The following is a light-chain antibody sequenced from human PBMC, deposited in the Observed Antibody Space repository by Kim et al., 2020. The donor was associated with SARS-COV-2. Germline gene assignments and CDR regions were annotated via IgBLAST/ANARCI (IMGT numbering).Light chain of an antibody. Sequence: DIQLTQSPSFLSASVGDRVTITCRASQGISNYLEWYQQKPGKAPKLLIYDASTLQRGVPSRFSGSGSGTEFTLTISSLQPEDIATYYCQQDDNFPPTFGGGTKVDIK. CDR3: QQDDNFPPT. CDR1: QGISNY. V-gene: IGKV1-9*01. J-gene: IGKJ4*01. CDR2: DAS.